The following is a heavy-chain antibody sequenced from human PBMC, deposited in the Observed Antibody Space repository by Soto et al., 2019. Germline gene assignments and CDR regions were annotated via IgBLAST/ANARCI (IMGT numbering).Heavy chain of an antibody. V-gene: IGHV1-58*01. CDR3: AAPPVEMATTSYNYYYGMDV. J-gene: IGHJ6*02. CDR2: IVVGSGNT. CDR1: GFTFTSSA. D-gene: IGHD5-12*01. Sequence: GASVKVSCQASGFTFTSSAVQWVRQPRARRLEWIGWIVVGSGNTNYAQKFQERVTITRDMSTSTAYMELSSLRSEDTAVYYCAAPPVEMATTSYNYYYGMDVWGQGTTVTVSS.